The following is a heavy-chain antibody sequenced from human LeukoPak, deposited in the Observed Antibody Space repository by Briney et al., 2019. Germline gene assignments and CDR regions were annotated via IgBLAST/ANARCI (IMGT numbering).Heavy chain of an antibody. CDR1: GFTFSNYN. D-gene: IGHD4-17*01. Sequence: PGGSLRLSCVASGFTFSNYNMNWVRQAPGKGLEWVSSVSGSGTYIYYADSLKARFTISRDNSKNTLYLQMNSLRAEDTAVYYCHYGDYGKYYFDYWGQGTLVTVSS. V-gene: IGHV3-21*04. J-gene: IGHJ4*02. CDR2: VSGSGTYI. CDR3: HYGDYGKYYFDY.